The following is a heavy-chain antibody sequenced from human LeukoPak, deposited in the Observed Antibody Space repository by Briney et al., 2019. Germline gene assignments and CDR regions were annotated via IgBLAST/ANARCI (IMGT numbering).Heavy chain of an antibody. V-gene: IGHV3-48*04. CDR1: GFTFSSYS. CDR2: ISSRSSTI. Sequence: GGSLRLSCAASGFTFSSYSMNWVRQAPGKGLEWVSYISSRSSTIYYADSVKGRFTISRDNAKNSLYLQMNSLRAEDTAVYYCAMSGRPRNYYDSSGYYPFDYWGQGTLVTVSS. CDR3: AMSGRPRNYYDSSGYYPFDY. D-gene: IGHD3-22*01. J-gene: IGHJ4*02.